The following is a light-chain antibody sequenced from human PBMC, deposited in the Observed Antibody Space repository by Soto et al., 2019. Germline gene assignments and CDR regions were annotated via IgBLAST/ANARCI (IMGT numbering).Light chain of an antibody. CDR1: SSNIGGNS. Sequence: QSALTQPPSVSAAPGQKVTISCSGSSSNIGGNSVSWHQQLPGTAPKLLIYDDNKRPPGIPDRFSGSKSGTSATLGITGFQTGDEADYYCGSWDSSLSAYVFGTGTKVTVL. V-gene: IGLV1-51*01. CDR2: DDN. J-gene: IGLJ1*01. CDR3: GSWDSSLSAYV.